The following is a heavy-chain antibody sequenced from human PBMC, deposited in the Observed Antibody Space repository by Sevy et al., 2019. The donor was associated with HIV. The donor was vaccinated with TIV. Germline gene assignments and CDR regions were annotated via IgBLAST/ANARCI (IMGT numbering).Heavy chain of an antibody. CDR2: IYSDGRT. CDR1: GLSVSDNY. V-gene: IGHV3-66*01. J-gene: IGHJ6*02. Sequence: GGSLRLSCAACGLSVSDNYMNWVRQAPGKGLELVSVIYSDGRTYYADSVKGRFTISRDNSKNTLYLHMNNLRPEDTAVYYCARDRYYDASGYYYYYYGMDVWGQGTTVTVSS. D-gene: IGHD3-22*01. CDR3: ARDRYYDASGYYYYYYGMDV.